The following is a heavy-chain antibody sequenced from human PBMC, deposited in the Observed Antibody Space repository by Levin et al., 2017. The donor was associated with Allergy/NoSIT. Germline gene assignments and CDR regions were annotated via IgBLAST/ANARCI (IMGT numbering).Heavy chain of an antibody. V-gene: IGHV3-7*04. J-gene: IGHJ4*02. D-gene: IGHD3-10*01. CDR1: GFTFSIYW. Sequence: GESLKISCAAPGFTFSIYWMSWVRQAPGKGLEWVANIKPDGSAKYYMDSVKGRFTISRDNAKNSLYLQMKSLRAGDPAVYYCARDASYYGSGTNGDYFDYWGQGTLVTVSS. CDR2: IKPDGSAK. CDR3: ARDASYYGSGTNGDYFDY.